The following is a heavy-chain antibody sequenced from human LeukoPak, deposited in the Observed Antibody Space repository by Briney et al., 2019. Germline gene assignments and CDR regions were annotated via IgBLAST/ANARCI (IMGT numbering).Heavy chain of an antibody. J-gene: IGHJ6*04. CDR2: VLSDGSRI. CDR3: AELGITMIGGV. V-gene: IGHV3-74*03. CDR1: GFRFTNYW. Sequence: GGSLRLSCVGSGFRFTNYWMHWVRQAPGKGLVWVSRVLSDGSRITYADSVKGRFTISRDNAKNTLYLQMDSLRAEDTAVYYCAELGITMIGGVWGKGTTVTISS. D-gene: IGHD3-10*02.